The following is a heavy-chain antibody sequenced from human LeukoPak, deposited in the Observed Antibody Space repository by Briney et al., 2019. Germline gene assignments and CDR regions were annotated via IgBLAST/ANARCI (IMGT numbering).Heavy chain of an antibody. J-gene: IGHJ2*01. V-gene: IGHV4-39*01. D-gene: IGHD3-9*01. CDR1: GGSISSYY. Sequence: KPSETLSLTCTVSGGSISSYYWSWIRQPPGKGLEWIGSIYYSGSTYYNPSLKSRVTISVDTSKNQFSLKLSSVTAADTAVYYCASLEGDILTGYYFGVFDLWGRGILVTVSS. CDR3: ASLEGDILTGYYFGVFDL. CDR2: IYYSGST.